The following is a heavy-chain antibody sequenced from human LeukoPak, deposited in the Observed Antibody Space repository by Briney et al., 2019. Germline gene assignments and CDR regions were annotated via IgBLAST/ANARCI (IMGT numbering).Heavy chain of an antibody. CDR1: GFTFSSYA. CDR2: ISGSGGST. J-gene: IGHJ4*02. D-gene: IGHD6-6*01. CDR3: AKSSLKESSSSSDY. Sequence: PGGSLRLSCAASGFTFSSYAMSWVRQAPGKGLEWVSAISGSGGSTYYADSVKGRFTISRDNSKNTLYLQMNSLRAEDTAVYYCAKSSLKESSSSSDYWGQGTLVTVSS. V-gene: IGHV3-23*01.